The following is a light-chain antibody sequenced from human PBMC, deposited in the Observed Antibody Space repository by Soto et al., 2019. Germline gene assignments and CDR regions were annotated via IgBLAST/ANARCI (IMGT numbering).Light chain of an antibody. V-gene: IGKV3-20*01. CDR2: AAS. J-gene: IGKJ1*01. Sequence: EIVLTQSPGTLSLSPGERATLSCRASQTFSSTYLAWYQQKPGQAPRLLIYAASSRATGIPDRFSGSGSGTDFTLTISRLEPEDFAVYYCQQSYSTPVTFGQGTKVDIK. CDR1: QTFSSTY. CDR3: QQSYSTPVT.